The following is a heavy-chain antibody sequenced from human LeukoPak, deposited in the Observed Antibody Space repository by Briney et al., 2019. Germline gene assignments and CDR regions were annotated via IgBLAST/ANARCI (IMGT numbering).Heavy chain of an antibody. CDR3: AKSTGSWDY. V-gene: IGHV3-23*01. Sequence: PGGSLRLSCAASGGTFSSYAMSWVRQAPGKGLEWVSGISGSGGSTYYADTVKGRFTISRDNYKNTLYLEMNSLRAEDTAVYYCAKSTGSWDYWGQGTLVTVSS. CDR2: ISGSGGST. J-gene: IGHJ4*02. D-gene: IGHD1-26*01. CDR1: GGTFSSYA.